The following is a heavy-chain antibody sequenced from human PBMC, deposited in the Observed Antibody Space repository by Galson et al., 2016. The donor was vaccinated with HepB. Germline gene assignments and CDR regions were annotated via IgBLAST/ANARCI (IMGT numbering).Heavy chain of an antibody. CDR1: GFRFTTYA. Sequence: SLRLSCAASGFRFTTYAMSWVRQAPGKGLEWVSGISGSAESTRYADSVKGRFTISRDNSKNMVYLQLNTLRAADTAVYYCARGYYYDSSGSYSYYYYMNVWGKGTTVIVSS. D-gene: IGHD3-22*01. V-gene: IGHV3-23*01. CDR2: ISGSAEST. CDR3: ARGYYYDSSGSYSYYYYMNV. J-gene: IGHJ6*03.